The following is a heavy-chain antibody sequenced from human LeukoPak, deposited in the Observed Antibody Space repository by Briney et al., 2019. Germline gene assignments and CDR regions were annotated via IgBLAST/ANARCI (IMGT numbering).Heavy chain of an antibody. J-gene: IGHJ4*02. V-gene: IGHV4-59*08. D-gene: IGHD1-26*01. CDR3: ARLASGSYGPLTPFDY. CDR1: GGSISSYY. CDR2: ICYGGST. Sequence: SETLSLTCTVSGGSISSYYWSWIRQPPGKGLEWIGDICYGGSTSYNPSLKSRVTISVDTSKNQFSLRLSSVTAADTAVYYSARLASGSYGPLTPFDYWGQGTLVTVSS.